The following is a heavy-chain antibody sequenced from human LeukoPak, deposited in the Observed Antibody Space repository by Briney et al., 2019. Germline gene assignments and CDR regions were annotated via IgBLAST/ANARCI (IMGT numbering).Heavy chain of an antibody. CDR2: IYYSGNT. D-gene: IGHD3-22*01. CDR1: GGSISSSSYY. V-gene: IGHV4-39*01. CDR3: ARGGYYDSSGYLDS. Sequence: PSETLSLTCTVSGGSISSSSYYWGWIRQPPGKGLEWIGSIYYSGNTYYNPSLKSRVTISVDTSKNQFSLKLSSVTAADSAVYYCARGGYYDSSGYLDSWGQGTLVTVSS. J-gene: IGHJ4*02.